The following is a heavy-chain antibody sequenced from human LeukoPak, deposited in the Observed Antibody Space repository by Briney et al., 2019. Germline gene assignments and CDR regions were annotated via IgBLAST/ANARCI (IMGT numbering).Heavy chain of an antibody. CDR1: GFTFSSYG. J-gene: IGHJ4*02. D-gene: IGHD2-2*01. Sequence: GGSLRLSCAASGFTFSSYGMSWVRQAPGKGLEWVSAISGSGGSTYYADSVKGRFTISRDNSKNTLYLQMNSLRAEDTAVYYCAKDRGSFSGTGGYWGQGTLVTVSS. CDR2: ISGSGGST. CDR3: AKDRGSFSGTGGY. V-gene: IGHV3-23*01.